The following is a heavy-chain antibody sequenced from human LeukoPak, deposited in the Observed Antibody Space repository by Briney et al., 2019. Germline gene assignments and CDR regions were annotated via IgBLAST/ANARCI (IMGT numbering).Heavy chain of an antibody. D-gene: IGHD3-22*01. V-gene: IGHV1-2*02. CDR2: INPNSGGT. CDR3: ARGGGTWLYDSSAWDAFDI. CDR1: GYTFTGYY. Sequence: ASVKVSCKASGYTFTGYYIHWVRQAPGQGLEWMGWINPNSGGTNYAQKFQGRVTMTRDTSISTAYMELSRLRSDDTAVYYCARGGGTWLYDSSAWDAFDIWGQGTMVTVSS. J-gene: IGHJ3*02.